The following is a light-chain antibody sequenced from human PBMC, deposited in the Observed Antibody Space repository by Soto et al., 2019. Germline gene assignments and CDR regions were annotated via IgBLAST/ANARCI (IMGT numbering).Light chain of an antibody. CDR1: QSVTSY. CDR3: QQYGSSPLT. CDR2: GAS. J-gene: IGKJ4*01. V-gene: IGKV3-20*01. Sequence: DIVLAQSTGPLSLSPGERSTLSCRASQSVTSYLAWYQQKPGQAPRILIYGASSRATGIPDRFSGSGSGTDFTLTISRLEPEDFAVYYCQQYGSSPLTFGGGTKVDI.